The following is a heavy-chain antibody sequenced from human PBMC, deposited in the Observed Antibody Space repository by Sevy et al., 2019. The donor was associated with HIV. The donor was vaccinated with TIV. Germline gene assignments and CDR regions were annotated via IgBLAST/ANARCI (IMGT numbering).Heavy chain of an antibody. CDR1: GYTLTELS. CDR2: FDPEDGET. CDR3: ATEFPGEYPECGSFRCYTDYFDQ. J-gene: IGHJ4*02. V-gene: IGHV1-24*01. D-gene: IGHD2-2*02. Sequence: ASVKVSCKISGYTLTELSMHWVRQAPGKGLEWMGGFDPEDGETIYAQMFQGRVTMTEDTSADTAYMELSSLRSEDTAVYYCATEFPGEYPECGSFRCYTDYFDQWGQGTLVTVSS.